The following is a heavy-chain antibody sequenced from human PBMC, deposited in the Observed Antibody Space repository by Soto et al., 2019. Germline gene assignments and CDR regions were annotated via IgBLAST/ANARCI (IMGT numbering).Heavy chain of an antibody. CDR2: IIPILGIA. Sequence: QVQLGQSGAEVKKPGSSVKVSCKASGGTFSSYTISCVRQAPGQGLEWMGRIIPILGIANYAQKFQGRVTITADKSTSTAYMELSSLRSEDTAVYYCARDSPYCSGGSCYSSVLYFDLWGRGTLVTVSS. V-gene: IGHV1-69*08. CDR1: GGTFSSYT. CDR3: ARDSPYCSGGSCYSSVLYFDL. D-gene: IGHD2-15*01. J-gene: IGHJ2*01.